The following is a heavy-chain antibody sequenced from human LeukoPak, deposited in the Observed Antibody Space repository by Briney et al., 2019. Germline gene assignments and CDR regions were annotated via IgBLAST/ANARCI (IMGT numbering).Heavy chain of an antibody. Sequence: ASVKVSCKASGYTFTGYYMHWVRQAPGQGLEWMGWINPNSGGTNYAQKFQGRVTMTRDTSISTAYMELSRLRSDDTAVYYCAGDPRGWELLNFDYWGQGTLVTVSS. CDR3: AGDPRGWELLNFDY. J-gene: IGHJ4*02. CDR2: INPNSGGT. D-gene: IGHD2-15*01. V-gene: IGHV1-2*02. CDR1: GYTFTGYY.